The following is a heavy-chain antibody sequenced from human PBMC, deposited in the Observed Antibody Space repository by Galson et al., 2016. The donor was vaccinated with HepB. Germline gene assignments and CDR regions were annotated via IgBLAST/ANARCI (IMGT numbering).Heavy chain of an antibody. V-gene: IGHV4-4*02. CDR1: GASIISRDW. CDR3: ARQYTGSHLDY. CDR2: VYHSGTT. Sequence: ETLSLTCGVSGASIISRDWWTWVRQPPGKGLEWIGQVYHSGTTNYSPSLKSRATISVDNSKNQFSLMLSSVTAADTAVYYCARQYTGSHLDYWGQGTTVTVSS. D-gene: IGHD1-26*01. J-gene: IGHJ4*03.